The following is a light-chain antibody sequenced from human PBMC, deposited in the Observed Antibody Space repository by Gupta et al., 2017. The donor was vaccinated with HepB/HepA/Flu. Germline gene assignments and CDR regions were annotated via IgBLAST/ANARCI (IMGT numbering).Light chain of an antibody. V-gene: IGLV2-23*02. CDR1: SSDVGSYNL. CDR3: SSCAGSSTYYV. Sequence: QSALTQPASVSGSPGQSITISCTGTSSDVGSYNLVSWYQQHPGKAPKLMIYEVSKRPSGVSNRSSGSKSGNTASLTISGLQAEDEADYYCSSCAGSSTYYVFGTGTKVTVL. J-gene: IGLJ1*01. CDR2: EVS.